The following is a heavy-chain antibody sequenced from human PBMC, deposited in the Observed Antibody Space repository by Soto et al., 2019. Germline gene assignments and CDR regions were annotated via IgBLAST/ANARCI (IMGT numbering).Heavy chain of an antibody. J-gene: IGHJ4*02. CDR2: IYYSGST. CDR1: GGSIGSSSYY. D-gene: IGHD3-10*01. V-gene: IGHV4-39*07. Sequence: SETLSLTCTVSGGSIGSSSYYWGWIRQPPGKGLEWIGNIYYSGSTTYNPSLKSRVTISVDTSKNQFSLRLSSVTAADTAVYYCATQTANFYGSGSYYLPFDYWGQGTLVTVSS. CDR3: ATQTANFYGSGSYYLPFDY.